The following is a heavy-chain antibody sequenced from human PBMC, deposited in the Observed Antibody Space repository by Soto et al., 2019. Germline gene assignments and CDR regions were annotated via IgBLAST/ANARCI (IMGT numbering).Heavy chain of an antibody. D-gene: IGHD6-19*01. Sequence: QVQLVQSGAEVKKPGSSVKVSCKASGGTFSSYAISWVRQAPGQGLEWMGGIIAIFGTANYAQKFQGRVTITEDEFTSTAYMELSSLRSEDTAVYYCAREKGLYSSGLSAYYFDYWGQGTLVTVSS. CDR3: AREKGLYSSGLSAYYFDY. CDR2: IIAIFGTA. CDR1: GGTFSSYA. J-gene: IGHJ4*02. V-gene: IGHV1-69*01.